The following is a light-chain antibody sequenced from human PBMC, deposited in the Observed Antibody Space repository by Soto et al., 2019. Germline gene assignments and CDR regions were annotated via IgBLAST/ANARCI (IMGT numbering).Light chain of an antibody. CDR3: GAWDNSLSAYV. Sequence: QSVLTQPPSVSAAPGQTVTISCSGRNSNIGNNYVSWYQQFPGTAPKILIYENTKRPSGIPDRFSGAKSGTSATLDITGLQTGDEADYCCGAWDNSLSAYVFGPGTK. V-gene: IGLV1-51*02. CDR1: NSNIGNNY. CDR2: ENT. J-gene: IGLJ1*01.